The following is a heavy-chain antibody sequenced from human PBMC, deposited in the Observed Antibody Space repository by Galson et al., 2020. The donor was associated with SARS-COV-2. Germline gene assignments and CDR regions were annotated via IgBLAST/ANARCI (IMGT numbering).Heavy chain of an antibody. J-gene: IGHJ3*02. CDR2: ISYDGSNK. Sequence: GESLKISCAASGFTFSSYAMHWVRQAPGKGLEWVAVISYDGSNKYYADSVKGRFTISRDNSKNTLYLQMNSLRAEDTAVYYCARDGYNFPDAFDIWGQGTMVTVSS. CDR3: ARDGYNFPDAFDI. CDR1: GFTFSSYA. V-gene: IGHV3-30*01. D-gene: IGHD5-12*01.